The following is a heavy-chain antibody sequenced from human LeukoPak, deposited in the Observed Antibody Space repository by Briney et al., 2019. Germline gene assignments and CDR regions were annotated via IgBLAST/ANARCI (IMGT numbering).Heavy chain of an antibody. CDR1: GFTVSSDL. CDR3: ARGGSMVRGVL. J-gene: IGHJ4*02. V-gene: IGHV3-53*01. D-gene: IGHD3-10*01. Sequence: GSLRLSCAVSGFTVSSDLMNWVRQAPGMGLEWVSSMNSGGDTYYADSVKGRFIISRDKSRNTLYLQMNSLRVDDTAVYYCARGGSMVRGVLWGQGTLVTVSS. CDR2: MNSGGDT.